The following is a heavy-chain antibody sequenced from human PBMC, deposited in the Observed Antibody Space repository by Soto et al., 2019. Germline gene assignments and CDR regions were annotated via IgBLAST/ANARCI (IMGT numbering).Heavy chain of an antibody. Sequence: HGGSLRLSCAASGFTFSSYAMTWVCKATGKGLEWVSGISGSGATTSYADSVKGRFTVSRDNSKNTLYLQMNSLRVEDTAVYYCAKLRYFDWSSYNWFEYWGQGTPVTGSS. CDR2: ISGSGATT. D-gene: IGHD3-9*01. CDR1: GFTFSSYA. V-gene: IGHV3-23*01. J-gene: IGHJ5*01. CDR3: AKLRYFDWSSYNWFEY.